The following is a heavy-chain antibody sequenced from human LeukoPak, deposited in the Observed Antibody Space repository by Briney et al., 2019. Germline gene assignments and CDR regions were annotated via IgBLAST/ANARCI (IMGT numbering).Heavy chain of an antibody. D-gene: IGHD3-22*01. CDR2: IYHSGST. Sequence: SGTLSLTCAVSGGSISSSNWSSWVRPPRGKGLAWSGEIYHSGSTNYNPSLKSRVTISVDKSNNQFSLKLSCVTAADTAVDYCARMWDDSSSYLRNWYFDLWGRGTLVTVSS. V-gene: IGHV4-4*02. CDR3: ARMWDDSSSYLRNWYFDL. CDR1: GGSISSSNW. J-gene: IGHJ2*01.